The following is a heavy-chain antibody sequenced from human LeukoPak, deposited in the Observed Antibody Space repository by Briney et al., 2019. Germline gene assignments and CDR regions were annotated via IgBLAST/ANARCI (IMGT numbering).Heavy chain of an antibody. J-gene: IGHJ6*01. Sequence: GGSLRLSCAASGFTFSSYGMHWVRQAPGKGLEWVAVISYDGSNKYYADSVKGRFTISRDNPNNTLYLQMHSLRAEDTAVYYCAKHRGYSYGSLGMDVWGQGTTVTVSS. CDR1: GFTFSSYG. CDR2: ISYDGSNK. CDR3: AKHRGYSYGSLGMDV. V-gene: IGHV3-30*18. D-gene: IGHD5-18*01.